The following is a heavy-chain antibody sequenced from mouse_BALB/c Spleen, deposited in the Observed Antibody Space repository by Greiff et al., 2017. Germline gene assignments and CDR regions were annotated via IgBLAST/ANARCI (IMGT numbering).Heavy chain of an antibody. J-gene: IGHJ3*01. CDR2: ISYSGST. D-gene: IGHD2-4*01. CDR3: AREAYRDDYDEGFAY. CDR1: GYSITSDYA. V-gene: IGHV3-2*02. Sequence: DVKLQESGPGLVKPSQSLSLTCTVTGYSITSDYAWNWIRQFPGNKLEWMGYISYSGSTSYNPSLKSRISITRDTSKNQFFLQLNSVTTEDTATYYCAREAYRDDYDEGFAYWGQGTLVTVSA.